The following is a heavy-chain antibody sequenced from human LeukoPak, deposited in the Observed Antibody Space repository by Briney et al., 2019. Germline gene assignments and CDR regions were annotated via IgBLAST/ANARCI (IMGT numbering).Heavy chain of an antibody. J-gene: IGHJ4*02. D-gene: IGHD2/OR15-2a*01. V-gene: IGHV4-39*02. CDR3: AREEYFRFSY. Sequence: SETLSLTCTVSGGSISSSSYYWGWIRQPPGKGLEWIGTVYYSGTTYYNPSLKSRVTISVDTSKNQFPLKLNFVAAADTAVYFCAREEYFRFSYWGQGTLVTVSS. CDR2: VYYSGTT. CDR1: GGSISSSSYY.